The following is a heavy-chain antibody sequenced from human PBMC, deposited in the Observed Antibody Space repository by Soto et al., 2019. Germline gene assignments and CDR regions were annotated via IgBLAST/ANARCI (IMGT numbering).Heavy chain of an antibody. Sequence: GGSLRLSCAASGFTFSSYGMHWVRQAPGKGLEWVAVISYDGSNKYYADSVKGRFTISRDNSKNTLYLQMNSLRAEDTAVYYCAKLELEGDAFDIWGQGTMVTVSS. D-gene: IGHD1-7*01. J-gene: IGHJ3*02. CDR1: GFTFSSYG. CDR3: AKLELEGDAFDI. CDR2: ISYDGSNK. V-gene: IGHV3-30*18.